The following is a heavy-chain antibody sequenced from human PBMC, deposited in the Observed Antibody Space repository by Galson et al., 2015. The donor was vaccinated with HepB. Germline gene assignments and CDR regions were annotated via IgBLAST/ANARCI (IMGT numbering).Heavy chain of an antibody. J-gene: IGHJ4*02. Sequence: SVKVSCKASGYSFTNYYIHWVRQAPGQGLEWMGIINPSGGPTTYAERFQGRINMTRDTSTNTVYVQVSSLTSEDTAVYYYARDDSLWGHFDYWGQGTLVTVSS. CDR3: ARDDSLWGHFDY. CDR1: GYSFTNYY. CDR2: INPSGGPT. V-gene: IGHV1-46*01. D-gene: IGHD7-27*01.